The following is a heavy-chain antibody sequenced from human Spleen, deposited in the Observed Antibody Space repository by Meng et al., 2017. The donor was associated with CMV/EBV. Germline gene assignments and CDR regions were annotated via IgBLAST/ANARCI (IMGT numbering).Heavy chain of an antibody. CDR1: GFTFSSYA. CDR2: ISGSGGST. CDR3: AKDWSGYYENHYYFDY. V-gene: IGHV3-23*01. D-gene: IGHD3-3*01. Sequence: GESLKISCAASGFTFSSYAMSWVRQAPGKGLEWVSAISGSGGSTYYADSVKGRFTISRDNSKNTLYLQMNSLRAEDTAVYYCAKDWSGYYENHYYFDYWGQGTPVTVSS. J-gene: IGHJ4*02.